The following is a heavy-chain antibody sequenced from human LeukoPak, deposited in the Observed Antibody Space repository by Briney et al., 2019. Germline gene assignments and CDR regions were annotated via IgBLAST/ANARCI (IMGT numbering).Heavy chain of an antibody. CDR2: ISSGYNT. J-gene: IGHJ4*02. Sequence: PGGSLRPSCAASGFTFSGSTMSWVRQAPGKGLEWVSTISSGYNTYYTDSVKGRFTISRDNSKNTLYLQMNSLGAEDTAVYYCTKENDWGLLGYWGQGTLVTVSS. D-gene: IGHD7-27*01. CDR1: GFTFSGST. CDR3: TKENDWGLLGY. V-gene: IGHV3-23*01.